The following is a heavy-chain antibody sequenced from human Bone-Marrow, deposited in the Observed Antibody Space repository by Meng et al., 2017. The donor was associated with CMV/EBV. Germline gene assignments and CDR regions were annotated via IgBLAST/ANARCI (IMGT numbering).Heavy chain of an antibody. D-gene: IGHD6-13*01. CDR3: ARRRIAAAGSSDAFDI. Sequence: KVSCKGSGYSFTSYWIGWVRQMPGKGLEWMGLIYPGDSDTRYSASFQGQVTISADKSISTPYLLWSSLKASDTAMYDCARRRIAAAGSSDAFDIWGQGTMVTVSS. V-gene: IGHV5-51*01. CDR2: IYPGDSDT. J-gene: IGHJ3*02. CDR1: GYSFTSYW.